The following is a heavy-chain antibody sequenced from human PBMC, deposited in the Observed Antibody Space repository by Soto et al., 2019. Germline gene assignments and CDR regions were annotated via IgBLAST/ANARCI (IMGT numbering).Heavy chain of an antibody. CDR1: GFTFGSYA. CDR3: AKDGGPSTVTNDAFDM. Sequence: GGSLRLSCAASGFTFGSYAMNWVRQAPGKGLEWVSGVSGSGDITFYAASVKGRFTISRDNSKNTLYLQMNRLRAEDTAVYYCAKDGGPSTVTNDAFDMWGQGTMVTVS. D-gene: IGHD4-17*01. CDR2: VSGSGDIT. V-gene: IGHV3-23*01. J-gene: IGHJ3*02.